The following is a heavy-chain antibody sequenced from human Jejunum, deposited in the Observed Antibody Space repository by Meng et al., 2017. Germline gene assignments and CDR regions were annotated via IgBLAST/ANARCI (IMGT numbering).Heavy chain of an antibody. V-gene: IGHV3-11*01. CDR2: ISPSGTTI. D-gene: IGHD2/OR15-2a*01. Sequence: QVQLVESGGGLVKPGGSLRLSCAASGFTFSDYYMSWIRQAPEKGLEWISFISPSGTTIYYTDSVRGRFTISRDNTKNSLYLEMNSLRAEDTAVYYCAKDIDRPGPFYYFDQWGQGTLVTVSS. CDR3: AKDIDRPGPFYYFDQ. J-gene: IGHJ4*02. CDR1: GFTFSDYY.